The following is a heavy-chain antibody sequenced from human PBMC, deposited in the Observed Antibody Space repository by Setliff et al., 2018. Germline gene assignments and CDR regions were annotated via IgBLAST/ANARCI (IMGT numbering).Heavy chain of an antibody. CDR2: IYHSGIT. J-gene: IGHJ5*01. CDR3: ASRTTGPGGWFDY. V-gene: IGHV4-34*01. Sequence: SETLSLTCAVYGESFSDSYWSWVRQPPGKGLEWIGDIYHSGITNYNPSLKSRVTMSVDTSKNQFSLKLTSVTAADTAIYYCASRTTGPGGWFDYWGQGALVTVSS. D-gene: IGHD1-1*01. CDR1: GESFSDSY.